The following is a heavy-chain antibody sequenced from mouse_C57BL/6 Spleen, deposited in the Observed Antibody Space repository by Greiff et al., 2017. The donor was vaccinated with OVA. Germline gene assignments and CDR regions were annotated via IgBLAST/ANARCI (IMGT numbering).Heavy chain of an antibody. CDR1: GYTFTSYW. D-gene: IGHD3-2*02. CDR3: ARGGDSSGYLAWFAY. J-gene: IGHJ3*01. V-gene: IGHV1-69*01. CDR2: IDPSDSYT. Sequence: VQLQQPGAELVMPGASVKLSCKASGYTFTSYWMHWVKQRPGQGLEWIGEIDPSDSYTNYNQKFKGKSTLTVDKSSSTAYMQLSSLTSEDSAVYYCARGGDSSGYLAWFAYWGQGTLVTVSA.